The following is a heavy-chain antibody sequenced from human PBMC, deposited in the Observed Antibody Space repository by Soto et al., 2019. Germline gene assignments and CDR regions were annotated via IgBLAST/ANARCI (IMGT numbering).Heavy chain of an antibody. J-gene: IGHJ6*02. Sequence: SLSRSSASSVFSVDDNYMTWVRQAPGTGLEWVSAIYSGGSTYYADSVKGRFTISRDTSKKTLYLQMNSLRAEDTAVYYCARDGRLNYDFWTPLPGMDVWGQGTTVTVSS. V-gene: IGHV3-53*01. CDR2: IYSGGST. CDR3: ARDGRLNYDFWTPLPGMDV. CDR1: VFSVDDNY. D-gene: IGHD3-3*01.